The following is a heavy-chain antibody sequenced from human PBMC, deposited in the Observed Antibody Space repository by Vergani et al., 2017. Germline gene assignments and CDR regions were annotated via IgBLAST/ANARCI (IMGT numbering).Heavy chain of an antibody. CDR1: GDAISRDTYS. CDR2: VYYSGTT. J-gene: IGHJ6*02. V-gene: IGHV4-30-2*01. Sequence: QLQLQESDSRLVNPSQTLSLTCTLSGDAISRDTYSWNWVRQPPGKPLEWIGSVYYSGTTYYNPSLKSRVTISVDTSKNQFSLKLSSVTAADTAVYYCARGRGTYYYYGMDVWGQGTTVTVSS. CDR3: ARGRGTYYYYGMDV.